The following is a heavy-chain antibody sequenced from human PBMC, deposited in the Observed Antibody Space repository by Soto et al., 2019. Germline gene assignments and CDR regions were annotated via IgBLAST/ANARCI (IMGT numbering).Heavy chain of an antibody. V-gene: IGHV3-23*01. J-gene: IGHJ3*02. D-gene: IGHD3-22*01. Sequence: EVQLLESGGGMVEPRGSLKLSCVASGFSFGTYVMNWVRQAPWKGLEWVSGVSGSGGRVYSADSVKGRFTISRDNSRNTLYLQMNSLRAEDTAIYYCAMTRLYDTGTNDYHRDALDIWGQGTQVTVSA. CDR3: AMTRLYDTGTNDYHRDALDI. CDR2: VSGSGGRV. CDR1: GFSFGTYV.